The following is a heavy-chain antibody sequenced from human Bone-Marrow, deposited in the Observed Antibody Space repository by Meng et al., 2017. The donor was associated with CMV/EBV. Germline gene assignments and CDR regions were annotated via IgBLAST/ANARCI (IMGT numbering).Heavy chain of an antibody. CDR1: GFTFSSYA. CDR3: AKNREYQLPYWFDP. D-gene: IGHD2-2*01. CDR2: ISGSGGST. Sequence: SGFTFSSYAMSWVRQAPGKGLEWVSAISGSGGSTYYADSVKGRFTISRDNSKNTLYLQMNSLRAEDTAVYYCAKNREYQLPYWFDPWGQGTLVTVSS. V-gene: IGHV3-23*01. J-gene: IGHJ5*02.